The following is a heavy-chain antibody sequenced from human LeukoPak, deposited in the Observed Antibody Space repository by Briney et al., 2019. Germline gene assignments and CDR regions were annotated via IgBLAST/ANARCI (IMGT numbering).Heavy chain of an antibody. J-gene: IGHJ3*02. CDR3: ASTQRIADAFDI. CDR1: GYTFTTYG. Sequence: ASVKVSCKASGYTFTTYGIDWVRQAPGQGLEWMGWVSAYNGHTNCAQKFQGRVTMTTDTSTSTTYMKLMSLRSDDTAVYYCASTQRIADAFDIWGQGTAVTVSS. CDR2: VSAYNGHT. V-gene: IGHV1-18*01. D-gene: IGHD2-15*01.